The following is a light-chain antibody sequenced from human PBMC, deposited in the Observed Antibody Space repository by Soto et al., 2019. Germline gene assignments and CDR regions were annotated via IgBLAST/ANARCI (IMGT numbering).Light chain of an antibody. CDR1: QRIRTW. Sequence: DIQMTQPASTLSASVGDRGTITCRASQRIRTWLAWYQQKPGKAPKLLIYDASSLDSGVPSRFSGSGSGTDFTLTISSLEPEDFAVYYCQQRSNWTLTFGGGATVDIK. CDR2: DAS. V-gene: IGKV1-5*01. J-gene: IGKJ4*01. CDR3: QQRSNWTLT.